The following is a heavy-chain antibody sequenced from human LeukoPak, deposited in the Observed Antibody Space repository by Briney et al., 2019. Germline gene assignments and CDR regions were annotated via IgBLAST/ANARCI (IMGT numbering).Heavy chain of an antibody. CDR2: VYYSGNT. V-gene: IGHV4-59*01. CDR3: ARVGNGHFDY. J-gene: IGHJ4*02. CDR1: GGAISSYY. D-gene: IGHD2-8*01. Sequence: SETLSLTCIVSGGAISSYYWSWLRQPPGKTLEWIGYVYYSGNTNYSPSLKSRLTISIDTSKNQFPLKLSSVTAADTAVYYCARVGNGHFDYWGQGTLVTVSS.